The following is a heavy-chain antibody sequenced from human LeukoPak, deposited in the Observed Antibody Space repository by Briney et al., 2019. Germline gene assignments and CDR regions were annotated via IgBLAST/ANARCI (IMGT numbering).Heavy chain of an antibody. J-gene: IGHJ6*03. CDR3: ARDSSSQYHYYMDV. Sequence: AGGSLRLSCAASGFTFSSYWMTWVRQAPGKGLEWVANIKQDGSEKYYVDSVKGRFTISRDNAKNSLYLQMNSLRAEDTAVYYCARDSSSQYHYYMDVWGKGTTVTVSS. CDR2: IKQDGSEK. V-gene: IGHV3-7*01. D-gene: IGHD6-13*01. CDR1: GFTFSSYW.